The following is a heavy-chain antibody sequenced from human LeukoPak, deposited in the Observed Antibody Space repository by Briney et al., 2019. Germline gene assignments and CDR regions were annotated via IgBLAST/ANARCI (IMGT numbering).Heavy chain of an antibody. V-gene: IGHV3-23*01. CDR1: GLSFSSDG. CDR3: AHGTMYQLDY. D-gene: IGHD2-2*01. CDR2: ILGGAGST. Sequence: GGSLRLSCSASGLSFSSDGMSWVRQAPGKGLEWVSGILGGAGSTYYADSVKGRFTISRDNSKNTLYLQMNSLRAEDTAVYYCAHGTMYQLDYWGQGTLVTVSS. J-gene: IGHJ4*02.